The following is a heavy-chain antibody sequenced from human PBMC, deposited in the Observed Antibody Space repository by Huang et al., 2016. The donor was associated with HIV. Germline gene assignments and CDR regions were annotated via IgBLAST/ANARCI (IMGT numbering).Heavy chain of an antibody. V-gene: IGHV3-30*18. D-gene: IGHD1-26*01. CDR1: GFTFNKFD. J-gene: IGHJ4*02. CDR3: AKDGRGSGTYYDYFEY. Sequence: QVQLVESGGGVVQPGRSLRLSCAAFGFTFNKFDMHWVRQAPGKGVGWWASISYDGSSKDHADSVKGRFTISRDNSKNTVYLQMNSLRVEDTAVYYCAKDGRGSGTYYDYFEYWGQGTLVTVSS. CDR2: ISYDGSSK.